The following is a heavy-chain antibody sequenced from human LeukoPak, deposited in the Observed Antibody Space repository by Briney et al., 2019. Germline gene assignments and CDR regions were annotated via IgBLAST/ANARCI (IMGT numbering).Heavy chain of an antibody. V-gene: IGHV3-21*01. D-gene: IGHD6-19*01. J-gene: IGHJ4*02. CDR3: ARVRLGYSSGWYYFDY. CDR2: ISSSSSYI. Sequence: GGSLRLSCAVSGFTFSNYGMSWVRQAPGKGLEWVSSISSSSSYIYYADSVKGRFTISRDNAKNSLYLQMNSLRAEDTAVYYCARVRLGYSSGWYYFDYWGQGTLVTVSS. CDR1: GFTFSNYG.